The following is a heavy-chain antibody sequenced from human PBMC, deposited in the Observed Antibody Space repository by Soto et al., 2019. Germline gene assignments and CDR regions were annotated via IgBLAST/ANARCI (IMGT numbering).Heavy chain of an antibody. CDR3: ARDSGRATGTARHVFDY. CDR2: VLPDGRRT. Sequence: PGGSLRLSCAASGFSFSSYSLHWVRQAPGKALEWVAVVLPDGRRTFHAASLEGRFSISRDTSKNTLYLQMNSLRLDDTAVYFCARDSGRATGTARHVFDYWGQGTPVTVSS. D-gene: IGHD1-1*01. J-gene: IGHJ4*02. CDR1: GFSFSSYS. V-gene: IGHV3-30*03.